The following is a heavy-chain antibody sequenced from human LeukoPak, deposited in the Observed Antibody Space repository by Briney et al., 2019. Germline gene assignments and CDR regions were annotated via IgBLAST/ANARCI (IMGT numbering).Heavy chain of an antibody. J-gene: IGHJ4*02. CDR3: ARSCGGDCYPDY. CDR2: ISSSSSYI. D-gene: IGHD2-21*02. CDR1: GFTPSSYS. V-gene: IGHV3-21*01. Sequence: PGGTLRLSCAASGFTPSSYSMNSVRQAPGQGLEWVSSISSSSSYIYYADSVKGRFTISRDNAKNSLYLQMNSLRAEDTAVYYWARSCGGDCYPDYWGQGTLVTVSS.